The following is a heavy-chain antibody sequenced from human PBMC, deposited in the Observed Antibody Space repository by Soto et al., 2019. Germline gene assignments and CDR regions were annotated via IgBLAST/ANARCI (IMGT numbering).Heavy chain of an antibody. J-gene: IGHJ6*02. CDR2: ISTYSGNT. CDR3: ARDAFYGVAGYYYYGMDV. Sequence: ASVKVSCKASGYTFTNYGFSWVRQAPGQGLEWMGWISTYSGNTNYPQKLQGRVTMTTDTSTSTAYMELRNLRSDDTAVYYCARDAFYGVAGYYYYGMDVWGQGTTVTVSS. D-gene: IGHD4-17*01. CDR1: GYTFTNYG. V-gene: IGHV1-18*01.